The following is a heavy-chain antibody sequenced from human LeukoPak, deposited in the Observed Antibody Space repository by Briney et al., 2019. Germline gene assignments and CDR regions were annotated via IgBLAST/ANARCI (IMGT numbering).Heavy chain of an antibody. J-gene: IGHJ4*02. Sequence: PGGSLRLSCAASGFTFSSYGMHWVRQAPGKGLEWVAVILSDGSKEFYTDSVKGRLTISRDNSENTLYLQMNSLSAEDTAVYHCVRDDDRPDNGLDYWGQGTLVTVSS. V-gene: IGHV3-30*12. CDR1: GFTFSSYG. CDR2: ILSDGSKE. CDR3: VRDDDRPDNGLDY. D-gene: IGHD3-22*01.